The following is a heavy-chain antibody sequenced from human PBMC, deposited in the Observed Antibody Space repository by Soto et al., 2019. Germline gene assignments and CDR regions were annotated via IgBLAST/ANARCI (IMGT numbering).Heavy chain of an antibody. D-gene: IGHD6-13*01. CDR2: IYHSGST. J-gene: IGHJ4*02. Sequence: SETLSLSCAVSGGSISSGGYSWSRIRQPPGKGLEWIGYIYHSGSTYYNPSLKSRVTISVDTSKNQFSLKLSSVTAADTAVYYCATSAATDEPYFDYWGQGTLVTVSS. CDR1: GGSISSGGYS. V-gene: IGHV4-30-2*05. CDR3: ATSAATDEPYFDY.